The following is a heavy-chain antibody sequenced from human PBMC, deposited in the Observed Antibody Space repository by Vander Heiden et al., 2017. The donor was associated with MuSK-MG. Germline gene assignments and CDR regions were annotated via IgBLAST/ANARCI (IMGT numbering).Heavy chain of an antibody. V-gene: IGHV4-59*01. CDR2: IYYSGST. CDR3: ARATRYYDYVWGSYRLNWFDP. Sequence: QVQLQESGPGLVKPSETLSLTCTVSGGSISSYYWSGIRQPPGKGLEWIGYIYYSGSTNYNPSLKSRVTISVDTSKNQFSLKLSSVTAADTAVYYCARATRYYDYVWGSYRLNWFDPWGQGTLVTVSS. D-gene: IGHD3-16*02. CDR1: GGSISSYY. J-gene: IGHJ5*02.